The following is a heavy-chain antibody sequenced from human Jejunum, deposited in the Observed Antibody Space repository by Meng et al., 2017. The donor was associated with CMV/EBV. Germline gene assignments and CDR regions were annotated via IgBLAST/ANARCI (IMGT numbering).Heavy chain of an antibody. D-gene: IGHD1-26*01. CDR1: YRFTGYH. CDR3: ARVGVGSRANSAFEI. J-gene: IGHJ3*02. CDR2: IEPDSTAT. V-gene: IGHV1-2*06. Sequence: YRFTGYHIHWVRQAPGQGLEWMGRIEPDSTATNYAQTFQGRVTMTRDTSISTAYMELSRLRSDDTAIYYCARVGVGSRANSAFEIWGQGTMVTVSS.